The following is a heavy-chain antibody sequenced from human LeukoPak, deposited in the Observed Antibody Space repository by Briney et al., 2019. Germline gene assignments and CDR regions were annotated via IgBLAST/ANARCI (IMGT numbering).Heavy chain of an antibody. D-gene: IGHD3-22*01. CDR1: GYTFTSYG. Sequence: ASVTVSCKASGYTFTSYGISWVRQAPGQGLEWMGWISAYNGNTNYAQKLQGRVTMTTDTSTSTAYMELRSLRSDDTAVYYCARDVHYYDSSGPNDYYGMDVWGQGTTVTVSS. J-gene: IGHJ6*02. CDR2: ISAYNGNT. CDR3: ARDVHYYDSSGPNDYYGMDV. V-gene: IGHV1-18*01.